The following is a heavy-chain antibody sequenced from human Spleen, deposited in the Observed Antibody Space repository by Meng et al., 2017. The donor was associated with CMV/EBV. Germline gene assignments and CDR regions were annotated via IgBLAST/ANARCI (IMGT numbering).Heavy chain of an antibody. CDR2: LSFVGST. CDR1: VDCISTYS. Sequence: SVDCISTYSWNWIRQSPGKGLEWIGYLSFVGSTTYNPSLESRVTISLDTSTNQFSLKLTSVTAADTAMYYCARVPTIVEYVTSSYQGYWGQGTLVTVSS. D-gene: IGHD6-6*01. CDR3: ARVPTIVEYVTSSYQGY. V-gene: IGHV4-59*01. J-gene: IGHJ4*02.